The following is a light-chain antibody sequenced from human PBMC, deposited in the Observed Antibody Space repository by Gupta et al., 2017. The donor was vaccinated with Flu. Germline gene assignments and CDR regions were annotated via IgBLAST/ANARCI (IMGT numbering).Light chain of an antibody. V-gene: IGLV2-11*01. J-gene: IGLJ2*01. Sequence: TSSDVGGYNYVSWCQQHPGKAPKLMIYDVSKRPSGVPDRFSGSKSGNTASLTISGLQAEDEADYYCCSYAGSYTWVFGGGTKLTDL. CDR1: SSDVGGYNY. CDR3: CSYAGSYTWV. CDR2: DVS.